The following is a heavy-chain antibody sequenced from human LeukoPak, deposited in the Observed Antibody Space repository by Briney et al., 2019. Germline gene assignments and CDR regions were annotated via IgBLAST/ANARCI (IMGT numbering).Heavy chain of an antibody. Sequence: GGSLRLSRAASGFTFSSYGMHWVRQAPGKGLEWVAVISYDGSNKYYADSVKGRFTISRDNSKNTLYLQMNSLRAEDTAVYYCAKVQNRYGDYPYDAFDIWGQGTMVTVSS. CDR1: GFTFSSYG. CDR2: ISYDGSNK. D-gene: IGHD4-17*01. CDR3: AKVQNRYGDYPYDAFDI. V-gene: IGHV3-30*18. J-gene: IGHJ3*02.